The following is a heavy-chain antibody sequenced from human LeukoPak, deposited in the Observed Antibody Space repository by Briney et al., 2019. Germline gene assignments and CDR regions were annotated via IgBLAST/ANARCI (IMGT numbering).Heavy chain of an antibody. V-gene: IGHV4-39*01. J-gene: IGHJ4*02. CDR3: ARAGGYYYDSSGYYPFDY. CDR1: GGSISSSSYY. D-gene: IGHD3-22*01. Sequence: SETLSLTCTVSGGSISSSSYYWGWIRQPPGKGLEWIGSIYYSGSTYYNPSLKSRVTISVDTSKNQFSLKLSSVTAADTAVYYCARAGGYYYDSSGYYPFDYWGQGTLVTVSS. CDR2: IYYSGST.